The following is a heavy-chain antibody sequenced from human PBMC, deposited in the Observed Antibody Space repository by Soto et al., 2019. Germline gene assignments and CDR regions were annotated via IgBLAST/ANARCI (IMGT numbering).Heavy chain of an antibody. Sequence: SETLSLTCTVSGVSISSGGYYWSWIRQHPGKGLEWIGYIYYSGSTYYNPSLKSRVTISVDTSKNQFSLKLSSVTAADTAVYYCARDPVRDGYNSDYFDYWGQGTLVTVSS. D-gene: IGHD5-12*01. CDR1: GVSISSGGYY. J-gene: IGHJ4*02. CDR3: ARDPVRDGYNSDYFDY. V-gene: IGHV4-31*03. CDR2: IYYSGST.